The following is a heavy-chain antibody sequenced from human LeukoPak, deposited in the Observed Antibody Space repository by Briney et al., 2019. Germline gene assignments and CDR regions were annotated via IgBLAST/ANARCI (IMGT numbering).Heavy chain of an antibody. J-gene: IGHJ6*03. CDR1: GGSISSHY. D-gene: IGHD5-18*01. Sequence: SETLYLTCTVSGGSISSHYWSWVRQPPGKGLEWIGYVYNSGSTNYNPSLTSRVTISVDTSKNQFSLNLSPVTAADTAVYYCARPRTAISGAYYYYYMDVWGKGTTVTVSS. CDR3: ARPRTAISGAYYYYYMDV. V-gene: IGHV4-59*08. CDR2: VYNSGST.